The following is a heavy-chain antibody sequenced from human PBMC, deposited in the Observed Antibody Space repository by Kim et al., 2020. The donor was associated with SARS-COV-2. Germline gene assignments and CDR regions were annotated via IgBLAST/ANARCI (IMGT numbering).Heavy chain of an antibody. J-gene: IGHJ4*02. CDR1: SDSMSSYY. Sequence: SETLSLTCTVSSDSMSSYYWSWIRQLPGKGLEWIGYIFYSGSTNYNPPLKSRVTISWDTSRNQFSLDLTSVIDADTAVYYCARSEGRASWHQFDYWGQG. CDR2: IFYSGST. V-gene: IGHV4-59*01. CDR3: ARSEGRASWHQFDY.